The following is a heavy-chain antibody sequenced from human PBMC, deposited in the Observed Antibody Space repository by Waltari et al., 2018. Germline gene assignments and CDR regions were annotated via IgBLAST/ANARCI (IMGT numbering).Heavy chain of an antibody. D-gene: IGHD2-2*01. Sequence: QVELQQWGAGVVKPSETLSLTCAVYGGTFTNYCWSWIRQPPEKGLEWIGEINHAGSTYYNPSLRSRVTISLDTSKSQFSLKLSSVTATDTAVYYCARTLSTRIFDSWGQGALVTVSS. V-gene: IGHV4-34*01. CDR3: ARTLSTRIFDS. J-gene: IGHJ4*02. CDR2: INHAGST. CDR1: GGTFTNYC.